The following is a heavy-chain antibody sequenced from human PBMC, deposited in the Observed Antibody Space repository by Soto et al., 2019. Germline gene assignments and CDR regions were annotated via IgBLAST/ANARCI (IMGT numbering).Heavy chain of an antibody. CDR3: XXXXGGSYFDY. CDR1: GFTFSSNA. J-gene: IGHJ4*02. D-gene: IGHD2-15*01. CDR2: ISSSGGST. Sequence: EVQLLESGGGLVQPXGSLXLSCXASGFTFSSNAMSWXRQAXXXGLEWVSGISSSGGSTYYADSVKGRFTISRDNSKNMLYLQMNNLRAEDTAVYYXXXXXGGSYFDYWGQGTLVTVSS. V-gene: IGHV3-23*01.